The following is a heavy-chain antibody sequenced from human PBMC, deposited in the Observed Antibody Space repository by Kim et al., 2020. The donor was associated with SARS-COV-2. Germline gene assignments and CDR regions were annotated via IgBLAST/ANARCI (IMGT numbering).Heavy chain of an antibody. J-gene: IGHJ4*02. CDR3: AKDPWPRAGDCSGGSCYSRFDY. D-gene: IGHD2-15*01. V-gene: IGHV3-23*01. Sequence: GGSLRLSCAASGFTFSSYAMSWVRQAPGKGLEWVSAISGSGGSTYYADSVKGRFTISRDNSKNTLYLQMNSLRAEDTAVYYCAKDPWPRAGDCSGGSCYSRFDYWGQGTLVTVSS. CDR2: ISGSGGST. CDR1: GFTFSSYA.